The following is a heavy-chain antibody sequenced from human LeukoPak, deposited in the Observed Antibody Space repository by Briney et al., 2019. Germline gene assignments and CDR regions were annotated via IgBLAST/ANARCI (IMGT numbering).Heavy chain of an antibody. V-gene: IGHV3-23*01. CDR1: GFTFDDYA. CDR3: TKDIGIVAHDASDI. Sequence: PGRSLRFSCAGSGFTFDDYAMHWVRQAPGKGLEGVSGISGSGGSTFYAASVKGRFTISRDNSKTKVYLQMNSLRAEDTAVYYCTKDIGIVAHDASDIWGQGTMVTVSS. J-gene: IGHJ3*02. CDR2: ISGSGGST. D-gene: IGHD5-12*01.